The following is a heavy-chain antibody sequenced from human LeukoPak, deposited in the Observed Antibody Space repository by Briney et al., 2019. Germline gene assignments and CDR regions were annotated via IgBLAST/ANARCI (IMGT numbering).Heavy chain of an antibody. CDR2: INPDGGS. J-gene: IGHJ4*02. CDR3: ARSGVATCHY. CDR1: GFTFTNYA. Sequence: GGSLRLSCQASGFTFTNYAMSWVRQAPGKGLEWVSSINPDGGSFFADSVKGRFTISRDDSRSVVYLQMNSLSAEDTAVYYCARSGVATCHYWGQGILVTVSS. V-gene: IGHV3-23*01. D-gene: IGHD2-15*01.